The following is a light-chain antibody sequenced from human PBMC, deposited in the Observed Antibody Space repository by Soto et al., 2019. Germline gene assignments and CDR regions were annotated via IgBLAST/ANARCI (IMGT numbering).Light chain of an antibody. CDR2: LGS. J-gene: IGKJ1*01. CDR3: MQPLQSWT. V-gene: IGKV2-28*01. CDR1: QSLLHSNGYNY. Sequence: DIVMTQSPLSLPVTPGEPASISCRPSQSLLHSNGYNYLDWYLQKPGQSPQLLIYLGSNRASGVPDRCSGSGSGTDFTLKISRVEAEDVGVYYCMQPLQSWTFGQGTKVEIK.